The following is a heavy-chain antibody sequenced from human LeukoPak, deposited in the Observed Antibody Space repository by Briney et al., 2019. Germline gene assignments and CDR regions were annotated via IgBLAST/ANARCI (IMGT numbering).Heavy chain of an antibody. CDR3: ARGGYRGAPDY. CDR1: GGSISSYY. J-gene: IGHJ4*02. V-gene: IGHV4-59*01. D-gene: IGHD3-22*01. CDR2: IYYSGST. Sequence: PSETLSLTCTASGGSISSYYWSWIRQPPGKGLEWIGYIYYSGSTNHNPSLKSRVTISVDTSKNQFSLKLSSVIAADTAVYYCARGGYRGAPDYWGQGTLVTVSS.